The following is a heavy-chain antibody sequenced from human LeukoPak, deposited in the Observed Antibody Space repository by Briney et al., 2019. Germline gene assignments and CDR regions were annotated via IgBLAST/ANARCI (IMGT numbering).Heavy chain of an antibody. Sequence: GGSLRLSCAASGFTFSSYWMNWVRQAPGKGLEWVSSISSSSSYIYYADSVKGRFTISRDNAKNSLYLQMNSLRAEDTAVYYCARESEEATIGGSFDYWGQGTLVTVSS. CDR2: ISSSSSYI. V-gene: IGHV3-21*01. CDR3: ARESEEATIGGSFDY. J-gene: IGHJ4*02. CDR1: GFTFSSYW. D-gene: IGHD5-12*01.